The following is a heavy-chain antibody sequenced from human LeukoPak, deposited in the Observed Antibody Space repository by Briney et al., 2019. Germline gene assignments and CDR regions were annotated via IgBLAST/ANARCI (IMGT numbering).Heavy chain of an antibody. D-gene: IGHD6-13*01. V-gene: IGHV3-21*06. CDR3: ARVAEAAAFDS. CDR2: ISSSSSYI. J-gene: IGHJ4*02. Sequence: GGSLRLSCAASGFTFSSYSMNWVRQAPGKGLEWVSSISSSSSYIYYADSMKGRFTSSRDNSKNSLYLRMNSLRAEDTAVYYCARVAEAAAFDSWGQGTLVTVSS. CDR1: GFTFSSYS.